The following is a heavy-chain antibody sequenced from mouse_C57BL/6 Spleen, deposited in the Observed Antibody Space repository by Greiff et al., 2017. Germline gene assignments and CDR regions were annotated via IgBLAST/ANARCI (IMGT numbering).Heavy chain of an antibody. CDR1: GYTFTSYT. J-gene: IGHJ4*01. Sequence: VQLQQSGAELARPGASVKMSCKASGYTFTSYTMHWVKQRPGQGLEWIGYLNPSSGYTKYNQKFKDKATLTADKSSSTAYMQLSSLTSEDSAVYYCGRGDSNYGGYAMDDWGQGTSVTVSS. CDR2: LNPSSGYT. V-gene: IGHV1-4*01. D-gene: IGHD2-5*01. CDR3: GRGDSNYGGYAMDD.